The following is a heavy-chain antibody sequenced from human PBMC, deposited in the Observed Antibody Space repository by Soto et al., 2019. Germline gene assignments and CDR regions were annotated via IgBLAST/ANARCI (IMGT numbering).Heavy chain of an antibody. CDR1: GGSVSNNNW. D-gene: IGHD5-12*01. J-gene: IGHJ4*02. CDR2: IHHSGGT. Sequence: QVQLQESGPGLVKPSGTLSLSCAVSGGSVSNNNWWSWVRQSPGNGLEWIGEIHHSGGTSYNPSLERRATLSVDKSKNESSLRLNYVTAADTAVYYCTKNSAYALDYWGLGILVTVSS. CDR3: TKNSAYALDY. V-gene: IGHV4-4*02.